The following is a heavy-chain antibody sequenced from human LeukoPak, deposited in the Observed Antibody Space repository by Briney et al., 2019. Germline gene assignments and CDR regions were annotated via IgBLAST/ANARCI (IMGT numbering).Heavy chain of an antibody. CDR1: GFTFSSYA. V-gene: IGHV3-30-3*01. Sequence: PGGSLRLSCAASGFTFSSYAMHWVRQAPGKGLEWVAVISYDGSNKYYADSVKGRFTISRDNSKNTLYLQMNSLRAEDTAVYYCAKVARSGSYYYYFDYWGQGTLVTVSS. CDR2: ISYDGSNK. J-gene: IGHJ4*02. CDR3: AKVARSGSYYYYFDY. D-gene: IGHD1-26*01.